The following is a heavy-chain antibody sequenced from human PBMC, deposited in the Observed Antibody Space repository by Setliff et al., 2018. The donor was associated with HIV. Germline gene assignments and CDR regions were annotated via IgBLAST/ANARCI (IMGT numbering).Heavy chain of an antibody. CDR1: GGSISRYS. Sequence: SETLSLTCTVSGGSISRYSWTWIRQPPGKELEWIGYIYYSGSATYNPSLKSQASISVDTSRNEFSLKLSSVTAADTAVYYCARDGIYDYSNYVDAFDIWGQGTMVTVSS. CDR3: ARDGIYDYSNYVDAFDI. D-gene: IGHD4-4*01. CDR2: IYYSGSA. J-gene: IGHJ3*02. V-gene: IGHV4-59*12.